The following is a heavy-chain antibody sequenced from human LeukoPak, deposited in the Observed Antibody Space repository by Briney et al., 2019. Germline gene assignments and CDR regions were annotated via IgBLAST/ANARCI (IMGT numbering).Heavy chain of an antibody. CDR2: IKSKTDGGTT. CDR1: GFTFSNAW. V-gene: IGHV3-15*01. D-gene: IGHD3-10*01. Sequence: PGGSLRLSCAASGFTFSNAWMSWVRQAPGKGLEWVGRIKSKTDGGTTDYAAPVKGRFTISRDDSKNTLYLQMNSLKTEDTAVYYCTTDLLWFGELLLQLDYWGQGTLVTVSS. J-gene: IGHJ4*02. CDR3: TTDLLWFGELLLQLDY.